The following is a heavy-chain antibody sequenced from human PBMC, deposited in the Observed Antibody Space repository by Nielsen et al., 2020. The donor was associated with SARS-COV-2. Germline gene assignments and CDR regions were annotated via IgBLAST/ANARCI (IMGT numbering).Heavy chain of an antibody. J-gene: IGHJ6*02. D-gene: IGHD6-19*01. V-gene: IGHV3-30*03. CDR1: GFTFSSYG. CDR3: ARDLPVAGTYYYYYGMDV. CDR2: ISYDGSNK. Sequence: GESLKISCAASGFTFSSYGMHWVRQAPGKGLEWVAVISYDGSNKYYADSVKGRFTISRDNSKNTLYLQMNSLRAEDTAVYYCARDLPVAGTYYYYYGMDVWGQGTTVTVSS.